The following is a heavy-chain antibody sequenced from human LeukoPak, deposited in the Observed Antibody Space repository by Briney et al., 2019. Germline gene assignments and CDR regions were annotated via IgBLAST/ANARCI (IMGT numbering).Heavy chain of an antibody. Sequence: GGSLRLSCAASGFTFSSYEMNWVRQAPGKGLEWVSYISSSGSTIYYADSVKGRFTISRDNARNSLYLQMNGLRAEDTAVYYCARDFNYGGNFDYWGQGTLVTVSS. J-gene: IGHJ4*02. D-gene: IGHD4-23*01. V-gene: IGHV3-48*03. CDR3: ARDFNYGGNFDY. CDR1: GFTFSSYE. CDR2: ISSSGSTI.